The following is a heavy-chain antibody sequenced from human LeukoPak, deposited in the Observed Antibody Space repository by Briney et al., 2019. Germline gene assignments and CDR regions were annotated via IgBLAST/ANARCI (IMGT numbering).Heavy chain of an antibody. J-gene: IGHJ6*02. CDR2: TYYRSKWYN. D-gene: IGHD5-12*01. CDR3: ARDYIVATIFTERGRGYYYYGMDV. Sequence: SQTLSLTCAISGDSVSSNSAAWNWIRQSPSRGLEWLGRTYYRSKWYNDYAVSVKSRITIYPDTSKNQFSLQLNSVTPEDTAVYYCARDYIVATIFTERGRGYYYYGMDVWGQGTTVTVSS. V-gene: IGHV6-1*01. CDR1: GDSVSSNSAA.